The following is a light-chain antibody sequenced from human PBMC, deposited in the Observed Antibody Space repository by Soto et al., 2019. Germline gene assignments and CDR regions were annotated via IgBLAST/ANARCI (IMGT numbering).Light chain of an antibody. V-gene: IGKV1-5*03. CDR1: QSVSRY. CDR3: QQYNDYSAWT. J-gene: IGKJ1*01. Sequence: DVQMTQSPSSLSALVGDRVAITCRASQSVSRYLNWYQHKPGKAPKLLIYEASILQNGVPSRFSGTESGTEFTLTISSLRPDDFATYYCQQYNDYSAWTFGQGTKVDIK. CDR2: EAS.